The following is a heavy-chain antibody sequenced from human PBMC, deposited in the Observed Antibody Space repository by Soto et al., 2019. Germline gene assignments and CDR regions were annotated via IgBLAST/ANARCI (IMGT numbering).Heavy chain of an antibody. D-gene: IGHD2-15*01. CDR2: INKDGTAK. CDR3: ARDRSWVAEYDYYGMDV. Sequence: GGSLRLSCAASGFTFSDYYMSWIRQAPGKGLEWVSNINKDGTAKYYVDSMKGRFTISRDNAKNSLYLQMNSLRAEDTAVYYCARDRSWVAEYDYYGMDVWGQGTTVTVSS. V-gene: IGHV3-7*04. CDR1: GFTFSDYY. J-gene: IGHJ6*02.